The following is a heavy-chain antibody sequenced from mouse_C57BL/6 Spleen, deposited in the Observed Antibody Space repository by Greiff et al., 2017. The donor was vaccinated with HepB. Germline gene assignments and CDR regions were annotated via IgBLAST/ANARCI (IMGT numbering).Heavy chain of an antibody. CDR1: GYTFTDYY. V-gene: IGHV1-19*01. CDR3: ARRGPVVAHFDY. J-gene: IGHJ2*01. Sequence: QLQESGPVLVKPGASVKMSCKASGYTFTDYYMNWVKQSHGKSLEWIGVINPYNGGTSYNQKFKGKATLTVDKSSSTAYMELNSLTSEDSAVYYCARRGPVVAHFDYWGQGTTLTVSS. CDR2: INPYNGGT. D-gene: IGHD1-1*01.